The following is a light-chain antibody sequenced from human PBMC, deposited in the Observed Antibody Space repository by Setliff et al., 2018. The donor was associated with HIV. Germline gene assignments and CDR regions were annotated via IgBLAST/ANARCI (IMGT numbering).Light chain of an antibody. Sequence: QSVLTQPPSASGTPGQRVTISCSGSRSNIRSNTVNWYQQLPGTAPKLLIHSNDQRPSGVPDRFSGSKSGTSASLAISGLQSEDEADYYCATWDDSLKGVVFGGGTKVTV. CDR3: ATWDDSLKGVV. V-gene: IGLV1-44*01. J-gene: IGLJ2*01. CDR2: SND. CDR1: RSNIRSNT.